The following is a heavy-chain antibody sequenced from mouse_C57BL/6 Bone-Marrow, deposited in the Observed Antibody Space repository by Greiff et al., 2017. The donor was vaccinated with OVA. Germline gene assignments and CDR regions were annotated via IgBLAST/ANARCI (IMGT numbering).Heavy chain of an antibody. CDR3: ARRVRGYAMDY. CDR2: IDPSSGYT. J-gene: IGHJ4*01. CDR1: GYTFTSYT. Sequence: VQLQQSGAELARPGASVKMSCKASGYTFTSYTMHWVKQRPGQGLEWIGYIDPSSGYTKYNQKFKDKATLTADKSSSTAYMQLSSLTSEDSAVYYCARRVRGYAMDYWGQGTSVTVSS. V-gene: IGHV1-4*01.